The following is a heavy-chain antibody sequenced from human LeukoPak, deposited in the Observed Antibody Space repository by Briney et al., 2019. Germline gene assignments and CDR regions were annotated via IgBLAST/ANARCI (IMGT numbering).Heavy chain of an antibody. Sequence: GASVKVSCKASGYTFTGYYMHWVRQAPGQGLEWMGWINPNSGGTNYAQKFQGRVTMTRDTSISTAYMELSRLRSDDTAVYYCARDSIHGTTEDYYYYMDVWGKGTTVTVSS. CDR2: INPNSGGT. CDR3: ARDSIHGTTEDYYYYMDV. V-gene: IGHV1-2*02. D-gene: IGHD2/OR15-2a*01. J-gene: IGHJ6*03. CDR1: GYTFTGYY.